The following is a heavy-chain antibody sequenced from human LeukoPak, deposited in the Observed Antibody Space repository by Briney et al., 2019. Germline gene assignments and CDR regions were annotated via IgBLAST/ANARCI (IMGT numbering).Heavy chain of an antibody. D-gene: IGHD3-22*01. V-gene: IGHV1-69*13. CDR2: ITPIFGPA. J-gene: IGHJ6*02. CDR1: EGTFSTYA. CDR3: ASGGVYYDSSGYYSYVYCGMDV. Sequence: GASVKVSCKASEGTFSTYAISWVRQAPGKGLEWMGGITPIFGPANYAQKFQGRVTITADESTSTAYMELSSLRSEDTAVYYCASGGVYYDSSGYYSYVYCGMDVWGQGTTVTVSS.